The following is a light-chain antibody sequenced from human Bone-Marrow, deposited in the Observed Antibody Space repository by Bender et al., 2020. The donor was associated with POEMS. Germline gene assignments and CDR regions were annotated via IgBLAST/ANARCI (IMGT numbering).Light chain of an antibody. CDR1: SSNIGTNP. Sequence: QSVLTQPPSASGTPGQRVTISCSGSSSNIGTNPVNWYQQLPGTAPKLLIYINNQRPSGVPDRFSGSKSGNTASLTISGLQAEDEADYYCSSYTTSIPLGGCVFGTGTTVTVL. V-gene: IGLV1-44*01. CDR2: INN. J-gene: IGLJ1*01. CDR3: SSYTTSIPLGGCV.